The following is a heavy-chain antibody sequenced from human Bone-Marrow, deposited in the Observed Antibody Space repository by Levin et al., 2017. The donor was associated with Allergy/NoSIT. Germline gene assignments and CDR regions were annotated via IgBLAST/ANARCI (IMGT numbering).Heavy chain of an antibody. CDR2: IWHDGSNK. J-gene: IGHJ4*02. CDR1: GFIFSSYG. V-gene: IGHV3-33*01. D-gene: IGHD1-14*01. Sequence: GESLKISCAASGFIFSSYGMHWVRQAPGKGLEWVAVIWHDGSNKYYADSVKGRFTISRDNSKNTLYLQMNSLRAEDTAVYYCARESAPPYRHFDYWGQGTLVTVSS. CDR3: ARESAPPYRHFDY.